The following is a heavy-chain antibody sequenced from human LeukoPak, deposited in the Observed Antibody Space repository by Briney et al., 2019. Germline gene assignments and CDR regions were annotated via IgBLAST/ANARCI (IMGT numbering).Heavy chain of an antibody. CDR3: AKDMRGVINH. CDR1: GFTFDDYG. D-gene: IGHD3-10*01. V-gene: IGHV3-20*01. Sequence: GGSLRLSCAASGFTFDDYGMSWVRQAPGKGLEWVSGINWNGGSTGYADSVKGRFTISRDNAKNSLYLQMNSLRAEDTALYHCAKDMRGVINHWGQGTLVTVSS. CDR2: INWNGGST. J-gene: IGHJ5*02.